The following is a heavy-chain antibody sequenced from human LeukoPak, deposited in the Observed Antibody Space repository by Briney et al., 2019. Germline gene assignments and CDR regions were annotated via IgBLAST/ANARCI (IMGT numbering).Heavy chain of an antibody. CDR1: GGTFSSYA. CDR2: IIPIFGTA. J-gene: IGHJ4*02. D-gene: IGHD3-10*01. Sequence: ASVKVSCKATGGTFSSYAISWVRQGPGQGLEWMGGIIPIFGTANYAQKFQGRVTITADESTSTAYMELSSLRSEDTAVYYCARGSKYGSGSYYDYWGQGTLLTVSS. V-gene: IGHV1-69*13. CDR3: ARGSKYGSGSYYDY.